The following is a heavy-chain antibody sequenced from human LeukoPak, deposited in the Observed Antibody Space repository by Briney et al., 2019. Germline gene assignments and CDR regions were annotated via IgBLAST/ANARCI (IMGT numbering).Heavy chain of an antibody. D-gene: IGHD3/OR15-3a*01. J-gene: IGHJ5*02. V-gene: IGHV3-66*03. CDR1: GFRVSDYY. CDR2: IRDSGEA. Sequence: PGGSLRLSCAVSGFRVSDYYMSWVRQAPGKGLEWVGLIRDSGEAFYADFARGRFAISRDESENTLYLQMDSLRVEDTAVYFCARDRAANQDWVEFDPWGQGTPVIASS. CDR3: ARDRAANQDWVEFDP.